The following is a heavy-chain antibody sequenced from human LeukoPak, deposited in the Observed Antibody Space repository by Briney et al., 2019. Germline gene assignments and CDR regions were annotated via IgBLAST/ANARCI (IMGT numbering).Heavy chain of an antibody. V-gene: IGHV3-7*01. J-gene: IGHJ5*02. D-gene: IGHD2-8*01. Sequence: QAGGSLRLSCAASGFTFSSYWMSWVRQAPGKGLEWVANIKQDGSEKYYVDSVKGRSTISRDNAKNSLYLQMNSLRAEDTAVYYCARETGDIVLMVYDNWFDPWGQGTLVTVSS. CDR2: IKQDGSEK. CDR1: GFTFSSYW. CDR3: ARETGDIVLMVYDNWFDP.